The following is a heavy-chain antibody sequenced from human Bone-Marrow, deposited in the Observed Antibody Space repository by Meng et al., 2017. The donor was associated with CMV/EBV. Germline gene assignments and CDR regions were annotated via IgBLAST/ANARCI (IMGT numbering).Heavy chain of an antibody. CDR1: GYTFTSYG. CDR2: ISAYNGNT. J-gene: IGHJ4*02. D-gene: IGHD6-6*01. V-gene: IGHV1-18*01. CDR3: ARVIKKYSSSSGYFDY. Sequence: ASEKVSCKASGYTFTSYGISWVRQAPGQGLEWMGWISAYNGNTNYAQKLQGRVTMTTDTSTSTAYMELRSLRSDDTAVYYCARVIKKYSSSSGYFDYWGQGTLVTVSS.